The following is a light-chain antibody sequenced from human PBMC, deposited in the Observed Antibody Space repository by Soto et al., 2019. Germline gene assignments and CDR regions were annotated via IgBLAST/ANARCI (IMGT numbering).Light chain of an antibody. J-gene: IGKJ5*01. CDR2: EVS. V-gene: IGKV2D-29*01. CDR1: QTILHSDGNNY. CDR3: MRCGQPPII. Sequence: DLVLPQTPLSLSVTPGQPASISCESSQTILHSDGNNYLYWYLQKAGQPPQLLIYEVSKRFSGVPARFDGSGSGRHFALKISRVEAEDVGVYYCMRCGQPPIIFGQGTRLDIK.